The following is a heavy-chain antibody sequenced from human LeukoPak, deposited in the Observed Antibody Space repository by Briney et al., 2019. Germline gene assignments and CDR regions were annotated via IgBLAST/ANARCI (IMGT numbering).Heavy chain of an antibody. V-gene: IGHV3-43*02. CDR2: ISGDGGRT. J-gene: IGHJ4*02. CDR3: AKLSLAGTGGYFDY. D-gene: IGHD6-19*01. CDR1: GFNFNDYA. Sequence: GGSLRLSCAASGFNFNDYAMHWVCQAPGKGLEWVSLISGDGGRTYYADSVKGRFTISRDNSKNSLFLQMNSLRTEDTAFYYCAKLSLAGTGGYFDYWGQGTLVTVSS.